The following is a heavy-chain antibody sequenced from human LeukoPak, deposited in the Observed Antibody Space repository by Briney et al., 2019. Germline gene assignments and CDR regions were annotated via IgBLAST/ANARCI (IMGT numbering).Heavy chain of an antibody. J-gene: IGHJ4*02. CDR1: GGSFSGYY. CDR2: INHSGSI. CDR3: ASNLYGSGNYFAY. V-gene: IGHV4-34*01. D-gene: IGHD3-10*01. Sequence: SETLSLTCAVYGGSFSGYYWSWIRQPPGKGLEWIGEINHSGSINYNPSLKSRVTISVDTSKDQFSLKLSSVTAADTAVYYCASNLYGSGNYFAYWGRGTLVTVSS.